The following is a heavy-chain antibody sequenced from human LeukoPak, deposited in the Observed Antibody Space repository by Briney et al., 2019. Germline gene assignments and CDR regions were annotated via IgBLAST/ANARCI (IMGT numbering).Heavy chain of an antibody. CDR2: INHSGST. Sequence: PSETLSLTCAVYGGSFSGYYWSWIRQPPGKGLEWIGEINHSGSTNYHPSLKSRVTISVDTSKNQFSLKLGPVTAADTAVYYCARDSLYYDSSGYLLAWGQGTLVTVSS. D-gene: IGHD3-22*01. CDR3: ARDSLYYDSSGYLLA. V-gene: IGHV4-34*01. J-gene: IGHJ4*02. CDR1: GGSFSGYY.